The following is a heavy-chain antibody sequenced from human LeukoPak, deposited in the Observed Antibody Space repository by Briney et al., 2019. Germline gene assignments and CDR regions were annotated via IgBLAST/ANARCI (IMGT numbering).Heavy chain of an antibody. Sequence: GGSLRLSCAASGFTFSSYAMSWVRQAPGKGLEGVSAISGSGGSTYYADSVKGRFTISRDNSKNTLYLQMNSLRAEDTAVYYCAKDPVRGSTSNWFDPWGQGTLVTVSS. CDR1: GFTFSSYA. CDR2: ISGSGGST. V-gene: IGHV3-23*01. J-gene: IGHJ5*02. CDR3: AKDPVRGSTSNWFDP. D-gene: IGHD2-2*01.